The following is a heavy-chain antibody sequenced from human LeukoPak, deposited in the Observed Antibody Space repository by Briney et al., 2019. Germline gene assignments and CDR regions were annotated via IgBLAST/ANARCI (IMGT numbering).Heavy chain of an antibody. J-gene: IGHJ4*02. D-gene: IGHD3-10*01. CDR1: GFTFSSYA. CDR3: AKGHITMVRGVIRFDY. CDR2: ISGSGGST. Sequence: GGSLRLSCVASGFTFSSYAMSWVRQAPGKGLEWVSAISGSGGSTYYADSVKGRFTISRDNSKNTLYLQMNSLRAEDTAVYYCAKGHITMVRGVIRFDYWGQGTLVTVSS. V-gene: IGHV3-23*01.